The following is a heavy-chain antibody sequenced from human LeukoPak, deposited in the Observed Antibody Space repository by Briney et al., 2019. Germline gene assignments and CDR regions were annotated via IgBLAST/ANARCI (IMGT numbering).Heavy chain of an antibody. Sequence: LPGGSLRLSCVASGFTFSIYAMTWVRQAPGEGMEWISGISVSGGTTHYAESVKGRFTISRDNSRNTLYLQMNSLRAEDTALYYCATMIRSLGGAHHWGQGSLVTVSS. CDR1: GFTFSIYA. CDR3: ATMIRSLGGAHH. D-gene: IGHD3-22*01. J-gene: IGHJ5*02. V-gene: IGHV3-23*01. CDR2: ISVSGGTT.